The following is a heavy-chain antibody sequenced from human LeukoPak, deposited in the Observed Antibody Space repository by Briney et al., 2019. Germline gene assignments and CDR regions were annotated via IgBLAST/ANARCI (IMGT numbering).Heavy chain of an antibody. CDR1: GYTFTSYD. V-gene: IGHV1-8*01. CDR3: ARTTNRSGWFRYYCYYGMDV. D-gene: IGHD6-19*01. Sequence: ASVKVSCKASGYTFTSYDINWVRQATGQGLEWMGWMNPNSGNTGYAQKFQGRVTMTRNTSISTAYMELSSLRSEDTAVYYCARTTNRSGWFRYYCYYGMDVWGQGTTVTVSS. J-gene: IGHJ6*02. CDR2: MNPNSGNT.